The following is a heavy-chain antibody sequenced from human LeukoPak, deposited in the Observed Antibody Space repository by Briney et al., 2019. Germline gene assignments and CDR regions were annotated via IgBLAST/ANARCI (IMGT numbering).Heavy chain of an antibody. Sequence: PSETLSLTCTVSGGSISSSSYYWGWIRQPPGKGLEWIGSIYYSGSTYYNPSLKSRVTISVDKSKNQFSLKLSSVTAADTAVYYCARDSAPSDYGDYYFDYWGQGTLVAVSS. D-gene: IGHD4-17*01. V-gene: IGHV4-39*07. CDR2: IYYSGST. CDR3: ARDSAPSDYGDYYFDY. J-gene: IGHJ4*02. CDR1: GGSISSSSYY.